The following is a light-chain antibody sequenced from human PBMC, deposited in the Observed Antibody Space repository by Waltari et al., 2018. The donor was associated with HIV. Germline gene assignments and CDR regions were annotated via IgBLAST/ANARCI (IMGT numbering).Light chain of an antibody. V-gene: IGLV1-40*01. CDR1: SSNIGAGYD. Sequence: QSVLTQPPPVSGAPGQRVTLSCTRSSSNIGAGYDLHWYRQLPGTAPKLLIYDNSNRPSGVPDRFSGSKSGTSASLAITGLQAEDEADYYCQSYDSSLSGWVFGGGTKLTVL. J-gene: IGLJ3*02. CDR2: DNS. CDR3: QSYDSSLSGWV.